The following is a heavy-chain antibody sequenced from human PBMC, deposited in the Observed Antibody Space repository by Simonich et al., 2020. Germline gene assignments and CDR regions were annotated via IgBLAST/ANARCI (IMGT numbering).Heavy chain of an antibody. D-gene: IGHD1-26*01. CDR3: ARTYSGSYYYFDY. CDR1: GGTFSSYA. CDR2: IIPILGIT. J-gene: IGHJ4*02. V-gene: IGHV1-69*09. Sequence: QVQLVQSGAEVKKPGSSVKVSCKASGGTFSSYAISWVRQAPGQGLEWMGWIIPILGITNYAQKFQGRVTITRNTSISTAYMELSSLRSEDTAVYYCARTYSGSYYYFDYWGQGTLVTVSS.